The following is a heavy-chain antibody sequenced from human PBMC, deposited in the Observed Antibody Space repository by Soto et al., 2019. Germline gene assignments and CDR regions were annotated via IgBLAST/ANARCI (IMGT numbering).Heavy chain of an antibody. D-gene: IGHD5-18*01. CDR3: ARAPAAMASNFDY. J-gene: IGHJ4*02. V-gene: IGHV3-30-3*01. Sequence: GGSLRLSCAASGFTFSSYAMHWVRQAPGKGLEWVAVISYDGSNKYYADSVKGRFTISRDNSKNTLYLQMNSLRAEDTAVYYYARAPAAMASNFDYWGQGTLVTVSS. CDR2: ISYDGSNK. CDR1: GFTFSSYA.